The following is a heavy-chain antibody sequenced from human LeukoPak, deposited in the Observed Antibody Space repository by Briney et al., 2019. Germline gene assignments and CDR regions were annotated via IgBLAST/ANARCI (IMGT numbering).Heavy chain of an antibody. D-gene: IGHD6-13*01. V-gene: IGHV3-64*04. CDR3: ARDSSSWYGHFDY. J-gene: IGHJ4*02. CDR2: INGDGRTT. Sequence: PGGSLRLSCSASGFIFSTYTMYWVRQAPGKGLEFVSVINGDGRTTYYADSVKGRFTISRDNSKNTLYLQMNSLRAEDTAVYYCARDSSSWYGHFDYWGQGTLVTVSS. CDR1: GFIFSTYT.